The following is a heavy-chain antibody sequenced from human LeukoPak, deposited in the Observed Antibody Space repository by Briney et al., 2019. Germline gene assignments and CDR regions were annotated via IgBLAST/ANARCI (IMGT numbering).Heavy chain of an antibody. J-gene: IGHJ4*02. CDR1: GFTFSRYG. D-gene: IGHD1-26*01. Sequence: GGSLRLSCAASGFTFSRYGMSWGRQAPGKGLEWVSAISGSGGSTYYADSVKGRSTTSRDNSNNTLYLQMNSLRAEATAVYYCAKDQALGSYYFYWGQGTLVTVSS. CDR3: AKDQALGSYYFY. CDR2: ISGSGGST. V-gene: IGHV3-23*01.